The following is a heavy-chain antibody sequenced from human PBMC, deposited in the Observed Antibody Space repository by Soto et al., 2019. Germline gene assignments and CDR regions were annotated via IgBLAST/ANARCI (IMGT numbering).Heavy chain of an antibody. J-gene: IGHJ4*02. CDR2: IGYSGSHI. Sequence: EVHLVESGGGLVKPGGSLRLSCAASGFTFSSYAMYWIRQAPGKGLEWVSSIGYSGSHIYYADSVRGRFTISRDNARNSLYLEMNSLRAEDAAVYYCARAQGPFSNYFDSWGQGTLVTVSS. CDR3: ARAQGPFSNYFDS. V-gene: IGHV3-21*01. CDR1: GFTFSSYA.